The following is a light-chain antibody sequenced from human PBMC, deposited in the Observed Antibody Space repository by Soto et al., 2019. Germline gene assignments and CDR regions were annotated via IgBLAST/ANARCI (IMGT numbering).Light chain of an antibody. V-gene: IGKV2-28*01. Sequence: IVMTQSPLSLPVTPGEPASISCRSSQSLLRTNGYTYLDWYLQKPGQSPQLLIYLASNRAPGVSERFHGSGSGTNFTLTITKVEADDVGVYYCMQGRQTPLTFGGGTKVEIK. CDR1: QSLLRTNGYTY. J-gene: IGKJ4*01. CDR2: LAS. CDR3: MQGRQTPLT.